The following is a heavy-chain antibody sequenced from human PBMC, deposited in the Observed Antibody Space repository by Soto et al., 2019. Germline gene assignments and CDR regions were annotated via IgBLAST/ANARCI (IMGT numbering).Heavy chain of an antibody. CDR2: IYYSGST. J-gene: IGHJ6*02. CDR3: ASRVSSDYYYGMDV. CDR1: GGSVSSGSYY. Sequence: SETLSLTCTVSGGSVSSGSYYWSWIRQPPGKGLEWIGYIYYSGSTNYNPSLKSRVTISVDTSKNQFSLKLSSVTAADTAVYYCASRVSSDYYYGMDVWGQGTTVTVSS. V-gene: IGHV4-61*01.